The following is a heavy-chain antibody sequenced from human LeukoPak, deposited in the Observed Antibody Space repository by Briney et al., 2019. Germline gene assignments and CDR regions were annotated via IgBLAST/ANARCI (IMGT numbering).Heavy chain of an antibody. V-gene: IGHV4-59*08. D-gene: IGHD6-13*01. CDR2: IYYSGST. Sequence: PSETLSLTCTVSGGSISSYYWSWIRQPPGKGLEWIGYIYYSGSTNYNPSLKSRVTISVDTSKNQFSLKLSSVTAADTAVYYCARHPGDGSSWYPPYYYGMDVWGQGTTVTVSS. J-gene: IGHJ6*02. CDR3: ARHPGDGSSWYPPYYYGMDV. CDR1: GGSISSYY.